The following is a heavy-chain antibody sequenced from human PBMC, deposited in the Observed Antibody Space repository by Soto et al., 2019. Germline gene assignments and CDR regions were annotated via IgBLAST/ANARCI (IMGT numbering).Heavy chain of an antibody. D-gene: IGHD3-3*01. CDR3: ARASYDFWSGYYTQDAFDI. J-gene: IGHJ3*02. CDR1: GYSFTSYW. Sequence: PGESLKISCKGSGYSFTSYWIGWVRQMPGKGLEWMGIIYPGDSDTRYSPSFQGQVTISADKSISTAYLQWSSLKASDTAMYYCARASYDFWSGYYTQDAFDIWGQGTMVTVSS. CDR2: IYPGDSDT. V-gene: IGHV5-51*01.